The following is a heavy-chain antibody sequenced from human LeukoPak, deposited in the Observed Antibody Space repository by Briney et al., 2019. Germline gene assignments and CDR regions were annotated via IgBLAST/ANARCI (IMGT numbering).Heavy chain of an antibody. CDR1: GGSISSSY. V-gene: IGHV4-59*08. CDR2: IYYSGNT. J-gene: IGHJ5*02. Sequence: SETLSLTCSVSGGSISSSYWSWIRQPPGKGLEWIGYIYYSGNTNYNPSLGSRVIISVDTSKTQFSLKLSSVTAADTAVYYCARTSFELGYCSGGSCYFGTFDPWGQGTLVTVSS. D-gene: IGHD2-15*01. CDR3: ARTSFELGYCSGGSCYFGTFDP.